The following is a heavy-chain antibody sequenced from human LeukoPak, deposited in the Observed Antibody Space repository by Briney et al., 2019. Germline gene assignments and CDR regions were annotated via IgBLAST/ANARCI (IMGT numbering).Heavy chain of an antibody. Sequence: GGSLRLSCAASGFTFSEAWMHWVRQAPGKGLVWVSRINNDGSFTKYADSVKGRFTISRDNAKNTLSLQMNSLRAEDTAVYYCAKEVAAAGTIDYWGQGTLVTVSS. CDR3: AKEVAAAGTIDY. CDR1: GFTFSEAW. CDR2: INNDGSFT. D-gene: IGHD6-13*01. J-gene: IGHJ4*02. V-gene: IGHV3-74*01.